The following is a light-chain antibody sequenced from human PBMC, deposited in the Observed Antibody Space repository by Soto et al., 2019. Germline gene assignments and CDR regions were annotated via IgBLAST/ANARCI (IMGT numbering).Light chain of an antibody. CDR1: HDISTF. CDR3: QQLYTLPFT. J-gene: IGKJ5*01. V-gene: IGKV1-9*01. CDR2: EAS. Sequence: DIPLTQSQSLLSASIEDRVTITCRASHDISTFLDWYQQKPGKAPKLLIYEASTLQSGVPSMFSGSGSGTEFTLTISGLLPEDLAAYHCQQLYTLPFTFGQGTRL.